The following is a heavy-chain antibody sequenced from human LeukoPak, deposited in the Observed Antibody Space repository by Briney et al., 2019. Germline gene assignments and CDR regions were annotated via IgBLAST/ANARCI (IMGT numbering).Heavy chain of an antibody. Sequence: GRSLRVSCAASGFTFSSYGMHWVRQAPGKGLEWVSVITSDGGAKFYADSVKGRFTLSRDNPKNMFFLQMNLLTVEDTAIYYCAREATWGQWYFDHWGQGTPVTVSS. CDR2: ITSDGGAK. CDR3: AREATWGQWYFDH. D-gene: IGHD6-19*01. CDR1: GFTFSSYG. V-gene: IGHV3-30*03. J-gene: IGHJ4*02.